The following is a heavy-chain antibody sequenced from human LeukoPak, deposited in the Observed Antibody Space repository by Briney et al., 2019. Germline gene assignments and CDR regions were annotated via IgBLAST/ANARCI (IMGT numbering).Heavy chain of an antibody. V-gene: IGHV3-66*01. CDR2: IYSGTST. J-gene: IGHJ4*02. Sequence: GGSLRLSCAASGFTVSSSYMSWVRQAPGKGLEWVSVIYSGTSTYYADSVKGRFTISRDNSRNTLYLQMNSLRAEDTAVYYCARMWFGPLDYWGLGTLVTVSS. D-gene: IGHD3-10*01. CDR1: GFTVSSSY. CDR3: ARMWFGPLDY.